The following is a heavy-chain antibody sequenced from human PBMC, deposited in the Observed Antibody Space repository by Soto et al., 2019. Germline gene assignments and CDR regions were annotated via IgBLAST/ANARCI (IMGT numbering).Heavy chain of an antibody. V-gene: IGHV1-46*01. J-gene: IGHJ6*02. CDR3: TSRRSGDYLNYYYGMDV. CDR1: GYTLTELS. Sequence: GPSVKVSCKVSGYTLTELSMHWVRQAPGKGLEWMGIINPSGGGTSYAQKFQGRVTMTRDTSTSTVYMELSSLRSEDTAVYYCTSRRSGDYLNYYYGMDVWGQGTTVTVSS. D-gene: IGHD2-21*02. CDR2: INPSGGGT.